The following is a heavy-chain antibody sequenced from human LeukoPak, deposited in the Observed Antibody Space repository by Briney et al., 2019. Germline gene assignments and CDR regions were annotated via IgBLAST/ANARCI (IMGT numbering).Heavy chain of an antibody. Sequence: ASETLSLTCTVSGGSISSYYWSWIRQPPGKGLEWIGYIYYSGSTNYNPSLKNRVTISVDTSKNQFSLKLSSVTAADTAVYYCARFGSNPYYLDYWGQGTLVTVSS. J-gene: IGHJ4*02. V-gene: IGHV4-59*08. D-gene: IGHD3-10*01. CDR2: IYYSGST. CDR1: GGSISSYY. CDR3: ARFGSNPYYLDY.